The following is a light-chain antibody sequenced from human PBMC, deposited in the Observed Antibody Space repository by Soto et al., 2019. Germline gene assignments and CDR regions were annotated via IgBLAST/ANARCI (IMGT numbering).Light chain of an antibody. CDR2: HVN. CDR3: LSYTSETTHAL. V-gene: IGLV2-14*01. Sequence: QSALTQPASVSGSPGQSITIACTGLSSDVNDYNFVSWYQQHPGKAPKLIISHVNNRPSWVSNRFSGSKSGNTASLTISGLQAEDEADYYCLSYTSETTHALFAGGTKVTVL. J-gene: IGLJ2*01. CDR1: SSDVNDYNF.